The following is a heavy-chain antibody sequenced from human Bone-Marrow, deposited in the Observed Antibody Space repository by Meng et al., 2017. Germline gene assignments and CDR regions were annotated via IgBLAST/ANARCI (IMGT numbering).Heavy chain of an antibody. J-gene: IGHJ3*02. CDR1: GYSISSGYY. Sequence: GSLRLSCTVSGYSISSGYYWGWIRQPPGKGLEWIGGIYHSGSTYYNPSLKSRVTISVDTSKNQSSLKLSSVTAADTAVYYCARDERLRFDAFDIWGQGTMVTVSS. D-gene: IGHD4-17*01. CDR2: IYHSGST. V-gene: IGHV4-38-2*02. CDR3: ARDERLRFDAFDI.